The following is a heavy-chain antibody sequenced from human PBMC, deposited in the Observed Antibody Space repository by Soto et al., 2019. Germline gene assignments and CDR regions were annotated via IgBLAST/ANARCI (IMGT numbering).Heavy chain of an antibody. CDR2: IYYSGST. D-gene: IGHD4-17*01. CDR1: GGSISSGGYY. V-gene: IGHV4-31*03. CDR3: ARVHGDSTYNWFDP. Sequence: SETLSLTCTVSGGSISSGGYYWSWIRQHPGKGLEWIGYIYYSGSTYYNPSLKSRVTISVDTSKNQFSLKLSSVTAADTAVYYCARVHGDSTYNWFDPWGQGTLVTVSS. J-gene: IGHJ5*02.